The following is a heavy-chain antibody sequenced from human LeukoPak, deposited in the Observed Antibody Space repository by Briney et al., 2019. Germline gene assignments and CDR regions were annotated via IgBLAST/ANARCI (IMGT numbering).Heavy chain of an antibody. CDR1: GGSISSSSYC. J-gene: IGHJ5*02. CDR3: ARDREEHAKYYYDSRFALDP. CDR2: IYYSGST. D-gene: IGHD3-22*01. Sequence: SETLSLTCTVSGGSISSSSYCWGWIRQPPGKGLEWIGSIYYSGSTYYNPSLKSRVTMSVDTTKNQFSLKLSSVTAADTAVYYCARDREEHAKYYYDSRFALDPWGQGTLVTVSS. V-gene: IGHV4-39*07.